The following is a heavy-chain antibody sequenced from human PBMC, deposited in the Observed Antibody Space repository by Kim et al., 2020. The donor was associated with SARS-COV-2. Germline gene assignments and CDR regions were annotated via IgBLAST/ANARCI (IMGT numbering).Heavy chain of an antibody. CDR3: ASRSRGSYEIPFDY. J-gene: IGHJ4*02. V-gene: IGHV1-3*01. D-gene: IGHD1-26*01. Sequence: SQKFQGRVTITRDTPASTAYMELSSLRSEDTAVYYCASRSRGSYEIPFDYWGQVTLVTVSS.